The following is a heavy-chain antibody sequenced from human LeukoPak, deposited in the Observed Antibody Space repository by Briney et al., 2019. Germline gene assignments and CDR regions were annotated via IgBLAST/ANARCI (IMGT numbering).Heavy chain of an antibody. CDR2: ISSSGSTI. CDR1: GFTFSSYA. V-gene: IGHV3-48*04. Sequence: GGSLRLSCAASGFTFSSYAMSWVRQAPGKGLEWVSCISSSGSTIYYADSVKGRFTISRDNAKNSLYLQMNSLRAEDTAVYYCARGSGRASDAFDIWGQGTMVTVSS. CDR3: ARGSGRASDAFDI. D-gene: IGHD1-14*01. J-gene: IGHJ3*02.